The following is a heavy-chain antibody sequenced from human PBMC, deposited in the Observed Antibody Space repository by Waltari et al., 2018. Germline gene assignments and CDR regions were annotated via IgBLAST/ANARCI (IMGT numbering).Heavy chain of an antibody. J-gene: IGHJ4*02. CDR2: VNTKDGET. D-gene: IGHD3-10*01. V-gene: IGHV1-69-2*01. CDR1: GYTFTDYY. CDR3: ATPPVRGVNTHHYFDY. Sequence: EVQLVQSGAEVKKPGATVKISCKASGYTFTDYYMHWVQQAPGKGLEWMGRVNTKDGETRYAEKIQRRGTITADKSTDTAYMELSSRRSEDTAVYYCATPPVRGVNTHHYFDYWGQGTLVTVSS.